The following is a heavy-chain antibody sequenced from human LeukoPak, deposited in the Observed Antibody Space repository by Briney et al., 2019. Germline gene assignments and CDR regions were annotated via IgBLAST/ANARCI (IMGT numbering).Heavy chain of an antibody. CDR2: IRSKAYGGTT. J-gene: IGHJ6*03. CDR1: GFSFGDYA. V-gene: IGHV3-49*04. CDR3: TRGPVLGAAAGNYYYMDV. Sequence: PGGSLRLSCTASGFSFGDYAMTWVRQAPGKGLEWVGFIRSKAYGGTTEYAASVKGRFTISRDDSKSIAYLQMNSLKTEDTAVYYCTRGPVLGAAAGNYYYMDVWGKGTTVTISS. D-gene: IGHD6-13*01.